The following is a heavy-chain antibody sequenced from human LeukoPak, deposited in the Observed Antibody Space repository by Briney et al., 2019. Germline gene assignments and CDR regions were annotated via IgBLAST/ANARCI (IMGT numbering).Heavy chain of an antibody. CDR3: ARVSRVYYDSSGSDAFDI. V-gene: IGHV4-59*01. CDR2: IYYSGST. CDR1: GGSISSYY. J-gene: IGHJ3*02. Sequence: SETLSLTCTVSGGSISSYYWSWIRQPPGKGLEWIGYIYYSGSTNYNPSLKSRVTISVDTSKNQFSLKLSSVTAADTAVYYCARVSRVYYDSSGSDAFDIWGQGTMVTVSS. D-gene: IGHD3-22*01.